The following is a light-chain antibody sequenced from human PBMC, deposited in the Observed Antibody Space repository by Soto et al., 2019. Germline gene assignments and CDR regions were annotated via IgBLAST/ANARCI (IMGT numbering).Light chain of an antibody. V-gene: IGKV3-20*01. CDR3: QQYGSSQT. Sequence: EIVFTQSPGTLSLSQGERATLSCRASQSVSSSYLAWYQQKPGQAPRLLIYGASSRATGIPDRFSGSGSGTDFTLTISRLEPEDFAVYYCQQYGSSQTFGQGTMWIS. CDR1: QSVSSSY. J-gene: IGKJ1*01. CDR2: GAS.